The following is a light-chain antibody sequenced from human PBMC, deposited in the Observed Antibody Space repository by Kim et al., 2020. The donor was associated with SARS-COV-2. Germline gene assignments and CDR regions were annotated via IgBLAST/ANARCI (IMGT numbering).Light chain of an antibody. V-gene: IGKV1-39*01. CDR1: ENIRTN. J-gene: IGKJ1*01. CDR3: QQSYGIPRT. CDR2: ATS. Sequence: DIQMTQSPSSLSASVGDRVTITCRASENIRTNLNWYKQRPGRAPEVLIYATSHLQSGVPARFSGSGSGADYTLTISSLQPDDFATYYCQQSYGIPRTFGQGTKVDIK.